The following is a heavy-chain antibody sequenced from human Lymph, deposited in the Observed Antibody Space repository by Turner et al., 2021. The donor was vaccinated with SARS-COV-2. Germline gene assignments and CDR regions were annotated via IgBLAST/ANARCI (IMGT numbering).Heavy chain of an antibody. CDR1: GGSMNSNY. CDR3: ARETVNNWVDP. V-gene: IGHV4-59*01. Sequence: QVQLQESGPNLVTPLEPLSLTCTVSGGSMNSNYWSWIRQPPGKRLEWIGYIYYRGSTNYNPSLKSRVTISVDTSKNQFSLKLTSVTAADTAIYYCARETVNNWVDPWGQGILVTVSS. J-gene: IGHJ5*02. D-gene: IGHD2-21*02. CDR2: IYYRGST.